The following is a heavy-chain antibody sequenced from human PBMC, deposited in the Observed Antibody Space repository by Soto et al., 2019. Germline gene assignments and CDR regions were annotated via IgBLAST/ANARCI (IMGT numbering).Heavy chain of an antibody. D-gene: IGHD2-21*02. J-gene: IGHJ4*01. V-gene: IGHV3-23*01. Sequence: ESGGGLVQRGGSLGLSCAASGFTFNNFGMGWVRQAPGKGLEWVSSIVGSGGVKSYADSVKGRFTISRDNSRDTLYLHMSSLSAEDTAIYYCARRMVYGGDSFDNWGQGTPVTVSP. CDR1: GFTFNNFG. CDR3: ARRMVYGGDSFDN. CDR2: IVGSGGVK.